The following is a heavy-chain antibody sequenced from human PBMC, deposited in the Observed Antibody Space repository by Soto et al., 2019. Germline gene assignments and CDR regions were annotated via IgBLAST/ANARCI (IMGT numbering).Heavy chain of an antibody. CDR2: ISTSKGNT. Sequence: QVQLVQSGPEVKKPGASVKVSCKTSGYTFTSYGIAWVRQAPGQGLEWMGWISTSKGNTNYAQKFQGRVTMTTDTSASTAYMELGSLRSDDTAVYYCATRSPAFDFWGQGTLVTVSS. V-gene: IGHV1-18*01. CDR1: GYTFTSYG. J-gene: IGHJ4*02. CDR3: ATRSPAFDF.